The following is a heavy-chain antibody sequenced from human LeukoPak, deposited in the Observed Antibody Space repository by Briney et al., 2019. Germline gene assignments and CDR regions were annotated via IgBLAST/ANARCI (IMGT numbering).Heavy chain of an antibody. Sequence: PGGSLRLSCAASGFTFSSYAMSWVRQAPGKGLEWVSAISGSGGSTYYADSVKGRFTISRDNSKNTLYLQMNSLRAEDTAVYYCAKDSVYDSGSYYRNWFDPWGQGTLVTVSS. CDR3: AKDSVYDSGSYYRNWFDP. V-gene: IGHV3-23*01. D-gene: IGHD3-10*01. J-gene: IGHJ5*02. CDR1: GFTFSSYA. CDR2: ISGSGGST.